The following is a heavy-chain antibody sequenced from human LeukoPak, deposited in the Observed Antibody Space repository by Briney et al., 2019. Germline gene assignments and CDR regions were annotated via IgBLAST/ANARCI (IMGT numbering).Heavy chain of an antibody. CDR2: ISGSGGST. V-gene: IGHV3-23*01. Sequence: GGSLRLSCAASGFTFSNYAMSWVRQAPGKGLEWVSTISGSGGSTYYADSVKGRFTISRDNSKNTLYLQMNSLRAEDTAIYSCAREIDSSGYQANYFDYWGQGTLVTVSS. CDR3: AREIDSSGYQANYFDY. D-gene: IGHD3-22*01. CDR1: GFTFSNYA. J-gene: IGHJ4*02.